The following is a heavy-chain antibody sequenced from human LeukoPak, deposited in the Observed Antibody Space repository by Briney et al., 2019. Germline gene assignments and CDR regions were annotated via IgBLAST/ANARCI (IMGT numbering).Heavy chain of an antibody. D-gene: IGHD6-19*01. Sequence: SETLSLTCTVSGGSISSSYWSWIRQPPGKGLEWNGYIYYSGSTNYNPSFKSRVAISVDTSKNQFSLKLSSVTAADTAMYYCATWGIAVAGTFDYWGQGTLVTVST. J-gene: IGHJ4*02. CDR1: GGSISSSY. CDR3: ATWGIAVAGTFDY. V-gene: IGHV4-59*08. CDR2: IYYSGST.